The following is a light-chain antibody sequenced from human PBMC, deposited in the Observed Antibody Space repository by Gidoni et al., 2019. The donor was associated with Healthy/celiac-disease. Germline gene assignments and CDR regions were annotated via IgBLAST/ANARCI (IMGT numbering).Light chain of an antibody. CDR1: QSISSY. Sequence: DSQMTQSPSSLSASVGDRVTITGRASQSISSYLNWYQQKPGKAPKLLIYAASSLQSGVPSRFSGSGSGTDFTLTISSLQPEDFATYYCQQSYSTPMCSFGQGTKLEIK. J-gene: IGKJ2*04. V-gene: IGKV1-39*01. CDR3: QQSYSTPMCS. CDR2: AAS.